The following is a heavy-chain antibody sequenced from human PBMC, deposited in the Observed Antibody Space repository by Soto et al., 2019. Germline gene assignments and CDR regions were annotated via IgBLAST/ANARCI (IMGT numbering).Heavy chain of an antibody. CDR3: ARRYGPGFDY. CDR2: IYYSGST. CDR1: GGSISSYY. V-gene: IGHV4-59*08. D-gene: IGHD4-17*01. Sequence: SETLSLTCTVSGGSISSYYWSWIRQLPGKGLEWIGYIYYSGSTNYNPSLKSRVTISVDTSKNQFSLKLSSVTAADTAVYYCARRYGPGFDYWGQGTLVTVSS. J-gene: IGHJ4*02.